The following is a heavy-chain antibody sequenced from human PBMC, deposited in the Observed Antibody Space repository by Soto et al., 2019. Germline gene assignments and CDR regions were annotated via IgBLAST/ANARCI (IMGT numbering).Heavy chain of an antibody. V-gene: IGHV3-30*06. CDR1: GFTFSSYG. CDR3: ASLRFRIPGVAKYYFYS. Sequence: GGSLRLSCVGSGFTFSSYGLHWVRQAPGRGLEWLAVISSDGKKTYYADPVKGRFVISRDNSRNTLYLQINNVRNEDTALYFCASLRFRIPGVAKYYFYSWGPGT. CDR2: ISSDGKKT. J-gene: IGHJ4*02. D-gene: IGHD3-10*01.